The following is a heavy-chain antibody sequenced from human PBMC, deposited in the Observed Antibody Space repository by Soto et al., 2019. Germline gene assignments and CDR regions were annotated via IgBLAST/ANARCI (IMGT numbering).Heavy chain of an antibody. CDR3: ARDSSPYYDFWSGFYTYFDY. J-gene: IGHJ4*02. D-gene: IGHD3-3*01. CDR1: GFTFSSYA. V-gene: IGHV3-23*01. CDR2: ISGSGGST. Sequence: GGSLRLSCAACGFTFSSYAMNWVRQAPGKGLEWVSVISGSGGSTNYADSVKGRFTISRDNAKNTLYLQMNSLRADDTAVYYCARDSSPYYDFWSGFYTYFDYWGQGALVTVSS.